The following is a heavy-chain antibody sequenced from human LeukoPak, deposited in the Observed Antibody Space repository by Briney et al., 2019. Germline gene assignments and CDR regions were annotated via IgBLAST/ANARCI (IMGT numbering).Heavy chain of an antibody. V-gene: IGHV1-2*02. Sequence: ASVKVSCKASGYTFTAYYLHWVRQAPGQGLEWMGWINPNSGGTNYAQRFQGRVTMTRDTSINTAFMELSRLRSDDTAVYYCARMEMIMMNAGGFWGQGTLVTVSS. J-gene: IGHJ4*02. CDR3: ARMEMIMMNAGGF. D-gene: IGHD2-8*01. CDR2: INPNSGGT. CDR1: GYTFTAYY.